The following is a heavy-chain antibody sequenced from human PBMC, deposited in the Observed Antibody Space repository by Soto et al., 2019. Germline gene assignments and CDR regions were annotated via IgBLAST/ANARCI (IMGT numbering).Heavy chain of an antibody. CDR3: ARHPERIAQIGWFDP. D-gene: IGHD6-13*01. Sequence: GGSLRLSCAASGFTFSSYSMNWGRQAPGKGLEWVSYISSSSSTIYYADSVKGRFTISRDNAKNSLYLQMNSLRAEDTAVYYCARHPERIAQIGWFDPWGQGTLVTVSS. V-gene: IGHV3-48*01. CDR2: ISSSSSTI. J-gene: IGHJ5*02. CDR1: GFTFSSYS.